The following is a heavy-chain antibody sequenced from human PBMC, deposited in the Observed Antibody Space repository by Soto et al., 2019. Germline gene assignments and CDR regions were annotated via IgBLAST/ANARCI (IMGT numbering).Heavy chain of an antibody. Sequence: QVQLQESGPGLVKPTETLSLTCTVSGGSISSYYWSWIRQPPGKGLEWIGYIYYSGSTNYNPSLKSRGTISVDTSKNQFSLKLGSVTAADTAVYYCARAPRGNYGYPSSFDYWGQGTLVTVSS. D-gene: IGHD3-10*01. CDR2: IYYSGST. J-gene: IGHJ4*02. V-gene: IGHV4-59*01. CDR1: GGSISSYY. CDR3: ARAPRGNYGYPSSFDY.